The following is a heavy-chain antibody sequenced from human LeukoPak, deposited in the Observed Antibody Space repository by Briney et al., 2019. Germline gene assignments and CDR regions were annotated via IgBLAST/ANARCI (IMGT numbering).Heavy chain of an antibody. Sequence: PGRSLRLSCAASGFTFSSYAMHWVRQAPGKGLEWVAVISYDGSNKYYADSVKGRFTISRDNSKNTLYLQMNSLRAEDTAVYYCARAVQLWSDFDYWGQGTLVTVSS. D-gene: IGHD5-18*01. CDR1: GFTFSSYA. J-gene: IGHJ4*02. CDR3: ARAVQLWSDFDY. V-gene: IGHV3-30-3*01. CDR2: ISYDGSNK.